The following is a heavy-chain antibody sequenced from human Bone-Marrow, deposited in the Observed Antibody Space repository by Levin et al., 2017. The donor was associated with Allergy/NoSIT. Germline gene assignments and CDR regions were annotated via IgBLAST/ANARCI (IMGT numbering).Heavy chain of an antibody. V-gene: IGHV4-30-2*01. J-gene: IGHJ4*02. D-gene: IGHD6-19*01. CDR2: IYHSGSA. CDR3: ARGSRYSSGWPFFDY. Sequence: SQTLSLTCAVSGASISSGGYSWSWIRQPPGKGLEWIAYIYHSGSAYYNPSLKSRVTISVDRSKNQFSLKLSSVTAADTAMYYCARGSRYSSGWPFFDYWGQGTLVTVSS. CDR1: GASISSGGYS.